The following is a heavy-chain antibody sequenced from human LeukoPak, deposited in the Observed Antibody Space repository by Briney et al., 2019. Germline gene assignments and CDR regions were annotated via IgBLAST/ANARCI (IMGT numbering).Heavy chain of an antibody. CDR1: GFMFSSSA. V-gene: IGHV3-7*03. CDR3: ARDKSAGADTGSSFYY. D-gene: IGHD3-10*01. Sequence: GGSLRLSCAASGFMFSSSAMSRVRQAPGKGLEWVASIKQDGSEKYYVDSVKGRFTFSRDNAKNSLYLQMDSLRAEDTAIYYCARDKSAGADTGSSFYYWGQGALVTVSS. CDR2: IKQDGSEK. J-gene: IGHJ4*02.